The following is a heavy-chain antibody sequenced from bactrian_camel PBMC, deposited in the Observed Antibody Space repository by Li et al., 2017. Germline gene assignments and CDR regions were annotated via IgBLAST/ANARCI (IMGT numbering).Heavy chain of an antibody. Sequence: VQLVESGGGSVQAGGSLRLSCAAPGHTYTCMAWFRQAPGKERVAVGAIYLAGGDTTYTDPVKGRFTISQDSAKKIVYLEMSSLKPEDSAMYYCAARKVARGSHFSLGRAPALRRDEYNFWGQGTQVTVS. CDR1: GHTYTC. CDR3: AARKVARGSHFSLGRAPALRRDEYNF. V-gene: IGHV3S42*01. J-gene: IGHJ4*01. CDR2: IYLAGGDT. D-gene: IGHD2*01.